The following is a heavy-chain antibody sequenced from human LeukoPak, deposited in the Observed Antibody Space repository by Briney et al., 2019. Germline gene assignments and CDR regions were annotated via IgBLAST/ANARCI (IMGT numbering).Heavy chain of an antibody. J-gene: IGHJ4*02. V-gene: IGHV1-18*01. Sequence: ASVKVSCKASGYTFTSYGISWVRQAPGQGLEWMGWISAYNGNTNYAQKFQGRVTITADESTSTAYMELSSLRSEDTAVYYCAATYYDILTGYWYWGQGTLVTVSS. CDR1: GYTFTSYG. CDR3: AATYYDILTGYWY. CDR2: ISAYNGNT. D-gene: IGHD3-9*01.